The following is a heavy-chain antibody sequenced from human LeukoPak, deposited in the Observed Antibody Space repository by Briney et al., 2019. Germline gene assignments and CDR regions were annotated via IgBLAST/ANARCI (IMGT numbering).Heavy chain of an antibody. J-gene: IGHJ6*02. CDR1: GYTFSSYY. CDR2: INPSDGST. D-gene: IGHD3-3*01. CDR3: ARDQKTAISFFGVATSHYGMDV. Sequence: ASVKVSCKASGYTFSSYYMYWVRQAPGQGLEWMGIINPSDGSTSYAQKFQGRVTMIRDTSTSTVYMELSSLRSEDTAVYYCARDQKTAISFFGVATSHYGMDVWGQGTTVSVSS. V-gene: IGHV1-46*01.